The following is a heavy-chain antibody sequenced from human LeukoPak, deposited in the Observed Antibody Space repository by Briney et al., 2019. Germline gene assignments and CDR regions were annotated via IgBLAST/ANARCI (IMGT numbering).Heavy chain of an antibody. J-gene: IGHJ4*02. CDR2: INANSGDT. CDR1: GYTFTGYY. V-gene: IGHV1-2*02. CDR3: AREISGYSDY. Sequence: GASVKVSCKASGYTFTGYYMHWVRQAPGQGLEWMGWINANSGDTKYAQKFLGRVTMTRDTSISTAYMELSRLRSDDTAMYYCAREISGYSDYWGQGTLVTVSS. D-gene: IGHD3-22*01.